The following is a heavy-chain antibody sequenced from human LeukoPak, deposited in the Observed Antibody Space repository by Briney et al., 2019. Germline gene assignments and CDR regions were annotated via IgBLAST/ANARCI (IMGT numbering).Heavy chain of an antibody. CDR3: ARGMVRGVIKTSDRDNWFDP. D-gene: IGHD3-10*01. CDR1: GGSISSGDYY. V-gene: IGHV4-30-4*01. J-gene: IGHJ5*02. CDR2: IYYSGST. Sequence: SETLSLTCTVSGGSISSGDYYWSWIRQPPGKGLEWIGYIYYSGSTYYNPSLESRVTISVDTSKNQFSLKLSSVTAADTAVYYCARGMVRGVIKTSDRDNWFDPWGQGTLVTVSS.